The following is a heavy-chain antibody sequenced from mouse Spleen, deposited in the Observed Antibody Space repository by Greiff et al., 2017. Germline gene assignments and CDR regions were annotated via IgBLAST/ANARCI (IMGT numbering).Heavy chain of an antibody. CDR3: TREGPRDYDWFAY. J-gene: IGHJ3*01. CDR1: GYTFTDYE. CDR2: IDPETGGT. V-gene: IGHV1-15*01. Sequence: VQLQQSGAELVRPGASVTLSCKASGYTFTDYEMHWVKQTPLHGLEWIGAIDPETGGTAYNQKFKGKAILTADKSSSTAYMELRSLTSEDSAVDYCTREGPRDYDWFAYWGQGTLVTVSA. D-gene: IGHD2-4*01.